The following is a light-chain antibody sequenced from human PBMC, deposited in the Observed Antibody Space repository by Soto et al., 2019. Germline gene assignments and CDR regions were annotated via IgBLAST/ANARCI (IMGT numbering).Light chain of an antibody. CDR1: SNDIGDYDY. CDR2: ANN. J-gene: IGLJ2*01. Sequence: QSALTQPPSASGSPGQSVTISCSGTSNDIGDYDYVSWYQQHPGKAPKLLIYANNNRPSGVPDRFSGSKSGTSASLAITGLQAEDEADYYCQSYDSSLSEGVFGGGTKLTVL. V-gene: IGLV2-8*01. CDR3: QSYDSSLSEGV.